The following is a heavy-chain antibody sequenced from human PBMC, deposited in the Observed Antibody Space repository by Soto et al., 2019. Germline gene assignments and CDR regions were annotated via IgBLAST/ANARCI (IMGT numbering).Heavy chain of an antibody. CDR1: GYTFTSYG. Sequence: ASVMVSSTASGYTFTSYGLSWVRQAPGQGLERKGWISAYNGNTNYEQKIQGRVTMTTDTSTRTAYMELRSLRSDDTALYFCVFFLFQRRLLYSNSFWFAPCGQGTLNTVSA. CDR2: ISAYNGNT. D-gene: IGHD2-2*02. J-gene: IGHJ5*02. V-gene: IGHV1-18*01. CDR3: VFFLFQRRLLYSNSFWFAP.